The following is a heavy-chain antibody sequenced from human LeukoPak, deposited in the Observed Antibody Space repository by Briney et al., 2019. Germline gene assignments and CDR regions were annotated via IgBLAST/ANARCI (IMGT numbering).Heavy chain of an antibody. Sequence: GGSLRLSCAASGFTFSSYAMLWVRQAPGKGLEWVAVISYDGSNKYYADSVKGRFTISRDNSKNTLYLQMNSLRAEDTAVYYCARSELPRLYYFDYWGQGTLVTVSS. D-gene: IGHD1-26*01. CDR3: ARSELPRLYYFDY. V-gene: IGHV3-30*04. CDR2: ISYDGSNK. CDR1: GFTFSSYA. J-gene: IGHJ4*02.